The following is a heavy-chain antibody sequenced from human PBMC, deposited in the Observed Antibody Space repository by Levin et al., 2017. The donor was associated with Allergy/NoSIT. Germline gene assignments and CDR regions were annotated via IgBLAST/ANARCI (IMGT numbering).Heavy chain of an antibody. Sequence: PSETLSLTCTVSPDSINSHNDYWGWIRQPPGKGLEWIGSGYYNGSTYYNPVLKSRVTISVDTSKNQFSLNLRSVPAAETAVYYCARHASRETYFDFWKFDPWGQGTLVTVSS. CDR3: ARHASRETYFDFWKFDP. CDR2: GYYNGST. V-gene: IGHV4-39*01. J-gene: IGHJ5*02. D-gene: IGHD3-3*01. CDR1: PDSINSHNDY.